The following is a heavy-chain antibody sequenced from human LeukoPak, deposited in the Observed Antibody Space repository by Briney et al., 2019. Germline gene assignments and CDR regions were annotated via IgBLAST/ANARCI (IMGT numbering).Heavy chain of an antibody. V-gene: IGHV3-74*01. J-gene: IGHJ5*02. D-gene: IGHD6-6*01. CDR1: GFTFSSYW. CDR3: ATSGYSSSPVEYH. Sequence: GGSLRLSCAASGFTFSSYWLHWVRQAPGKGLVWVSRINSDGSSTSYADSVKGRFTISRDNAKNTLYLQMNSLRAEDTAVYYCATSGYSSSPVEYHWGQGTLVTVSS. CDR2: INSDGSST.